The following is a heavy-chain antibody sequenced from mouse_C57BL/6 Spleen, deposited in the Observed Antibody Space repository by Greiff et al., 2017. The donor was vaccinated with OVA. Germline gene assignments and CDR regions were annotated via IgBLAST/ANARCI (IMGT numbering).Heavy chain of an antibody. CDR2: ISYDGSN. J-gene: IGHJ1*03. CDR3: ATAGSPNWYFDV. D-gene: IGHD1-1*01. CDR1: GYSITSGYY. Sequence: EVQLQESGPGLVKPSQSLSLTCSVTGYSITSGYYWNWIRQFPGNKLEWMGYISYDGSNNYNPSLKNRISITRDTSKNQFFLKLNSVTTEDTATYYSATAGSPNWYFDVWGTGTTVAVS. V-gene: IGHV3-6*01.